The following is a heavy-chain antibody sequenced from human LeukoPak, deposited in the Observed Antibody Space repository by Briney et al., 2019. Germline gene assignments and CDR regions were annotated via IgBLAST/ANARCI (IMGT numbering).Heavy chain of an antibody. D-gene: IGHD3-22*01. Sequence: GGSLRLSCAASVFTVSDYSMSWVRQAPGKGLEWVSAISGSGSYTDYADSVKGRFTISKDNSKNTLYMRMSSLRAEDTAVYYCARRRYDSSGHFDSWGQGTLVTVSS. CDR3: ARRRYDSSGHFDS. V-gene: IGHV3-23*01. CDR1: VFTVSDYS. CDR2: ISGSGSYT. J-gene: IGHJ4*02.